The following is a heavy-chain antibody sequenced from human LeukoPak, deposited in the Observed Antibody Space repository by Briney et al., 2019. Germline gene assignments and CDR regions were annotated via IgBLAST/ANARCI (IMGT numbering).Heavy chain of an antibody. CDR1: GFTFSTYW. Sequence: GGSLRLSCVASGFTFSTYWMSWVRQAPGKGLEWVANINEDGRAKYYVDSVMGRFTISRDNAKNSLYLQMNSRRAEDTAVYYCASDMASITMVRGVSFDYWGQGTLVTVSS. V-gene: IGHV3-7*03. CDR2: INEDGRAK. D-gene: IGHD3-10*01. J-gene: IGHJ4*02. CDR3: ASDMASITMVRGVSFDY.